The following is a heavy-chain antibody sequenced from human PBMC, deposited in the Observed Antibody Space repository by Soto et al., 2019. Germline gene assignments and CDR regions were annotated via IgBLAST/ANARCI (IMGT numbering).Heavy chain of an antibody. CDR3: ARGNGGQLWLLPNYFDY. D-gene: IGHD5-18*01. CDR1: GGSISSGGYS. V-gene: IGHV4-30-2*01. Sequence: PSETLSLTCAVSGGSISSGGYSWSWIRQPPGKGLEWIGYIYHSGSTYYNPSLKSRVTISVDRSKNQFSLKLSSVTAADTAVYYCARGNGGQLWLLPNYFDYWGQGTLVTVSS. J-gene: IGHJ4*02. CDR2: IYHSGST.